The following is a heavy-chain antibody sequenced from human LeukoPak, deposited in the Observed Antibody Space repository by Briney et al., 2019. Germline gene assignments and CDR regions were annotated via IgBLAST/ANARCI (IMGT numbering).Heavy chain of an antibody. CDR2: IDYSGTT. Sequence: NPSETLSLTCTGSGGSISSYYWSWIRQPPGRGLEWIGSIDYSGTTYYNSSLKSRVTISLGTSKNQFSLRLNSVTAADTAVYFCARDAYFRNYVLHWGRGTLVTVSS. D-gene: IGHD4-11*01. V-gene: IGHV4-59*12. J-gene: IGHJ4*02. CDR3: ARDAYFRNYVLH. CDR1: GGSISSYY.